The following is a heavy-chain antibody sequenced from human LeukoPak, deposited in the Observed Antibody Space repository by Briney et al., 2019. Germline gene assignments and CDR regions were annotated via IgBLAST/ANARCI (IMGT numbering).Heavy chain of an antibody. Sequence: GGSLRLSCAASGFTFTSYEMNWVRQAPGKGLEWVSYISRSGSTMYYADSVKGRFTIYRDNANKLLYLQMNSLRAEDTAVYYCARGAEAGYYYYYMDVWGKGTTVTVSS. CDR2: ISRSGSTM. J-gene: IGHJ6*03. V-gene: IGHV3-48*03. CDR1: GFTFTSYE. D-gene: IGHD6-19*01. CDR3: ARGAEAGYYYYYMDV.